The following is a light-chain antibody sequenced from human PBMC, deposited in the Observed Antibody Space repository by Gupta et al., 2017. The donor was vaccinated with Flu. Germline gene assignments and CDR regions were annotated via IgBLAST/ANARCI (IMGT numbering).Light chain of an antibody. CDR2: EAS. J-gene: IGKJ2*01. Sequence: DIQMTQSPSSLPSSVRDRVTITSRASQSISSFLTWYQQKAGQAPKLLIYEASNWQSGVPSRFSGSGSGTDFTLTISSLQAEDFAAYYCQQFYNNHPYNFGEGTKLDIK. CDR1: QSISSF. CDR3: QQFYNNHPYN. V-gene: IGKV1-39*01.